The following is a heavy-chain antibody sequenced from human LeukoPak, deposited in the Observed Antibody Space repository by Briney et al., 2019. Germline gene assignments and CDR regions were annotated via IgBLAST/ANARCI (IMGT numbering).Heavy chain of an antibody. CDR1: GYIFTSYW. CDR3: ARLRPPYYYYYMDV. Sequence: LGASLQISCQGSGYIFTSYWIGWVRQLPGKGLEWMGIIYPGDSDTRYSPSFQGQVTISADKSISTAYLQWSSLKASDTAMYYCARLRPPYYYYYMDVWGKGTTVTVSS. V-gene: IGHV5-51*01. J-gene: IGHJ6*03. CDR2: IYPGDSDT.